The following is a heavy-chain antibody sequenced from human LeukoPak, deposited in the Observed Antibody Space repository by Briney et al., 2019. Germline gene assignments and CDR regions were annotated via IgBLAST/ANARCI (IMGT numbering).Heavy chain of an antibody. CDR2: IYTSGST. Sequence: SETLSLTCTVSGGSISSYYWSWIRQPAGKGLEWIGRIYTSGSTNYNPSLKSRVTISVDTSKNQFSLKLSSVTAADTAVYYCARNLVAAWLYAFDIWGQGTMVTVSS. V-gene: IGHV4-4*07. CDR1: GGSISSYY. CDR3: ARNLVAAWLYAFDI. D-gene: IGHD2-15*01. J-gene: IGHJ3*02.